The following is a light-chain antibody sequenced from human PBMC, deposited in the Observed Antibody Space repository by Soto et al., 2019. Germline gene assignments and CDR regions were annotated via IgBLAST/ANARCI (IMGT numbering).Light chain of an antibody. CDR3: QHYNNWPWT. V-gene: IGKV3-15*01. J-gene: IGKJ5*01. CDR2: DAS. CDR1: QSVGSSN. Sequence: EIVLTQSPGTLSLSPGERATLSCRASQSVGSSNFAWYQQKPGQPPRLLIYDASTRATGIPARFNGSGSGTEFTLTISSLQSEDFAVYSCQHYNNWPWTFGQGTRLEIK.